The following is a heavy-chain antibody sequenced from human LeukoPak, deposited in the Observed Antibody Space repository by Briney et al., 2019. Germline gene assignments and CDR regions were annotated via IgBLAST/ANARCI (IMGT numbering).Heavy chain of an antibody. V-gene: IGHV4-39*07. D-gene: IGHD6-13*01. CDR1: GGSISSSSYY. Sequence: SETLSLTCTVSGGSISSSSYYWGWIRQPPGKGLEWIGSIYYSGSTYYNPSLKSRVTISVDTSKNQFSLKLSSVTAADTAVYYCARVLAADGGWFDPWGQGTLVTVSS. J-gene: IGHJ5*02. CDR2: IYYSGST. CDR3: ARVLAADGGWFDP.